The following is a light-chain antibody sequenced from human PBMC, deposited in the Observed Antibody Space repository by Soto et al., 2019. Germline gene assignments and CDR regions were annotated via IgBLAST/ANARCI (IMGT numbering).Light chain of an antibody. V-gene: IGKV3-11*01. CDR2: DAS. J-gene: IGKJ4*01. Sequence: EIVLTQSPATLPLSPGERATLSCRASQSVSSYLACYQQKPGQAPRLLIYDASNRATGIPARFSGSGSGTDFTLTISSLEPEDFAVYYCQQRSNWPLTFGGGTKVDIK. CDR3: QQRSNWPLT. CDR1: QSVSSY.